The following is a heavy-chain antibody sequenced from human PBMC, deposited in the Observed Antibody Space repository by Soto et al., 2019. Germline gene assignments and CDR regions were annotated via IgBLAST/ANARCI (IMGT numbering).Heavy chain of an antibody. Sequence: ASVKVSFKVSGYTLTELSMHWVRQAPGKGLEWMGGFDPEDGETIYAQKFQGRVTMTEDTSTDTAYMELSSLRSEDTSVYYCATDTIVVQAASYGMDVWGQGTTVTVSS. CDR1: GYTLTELS. CDR2: FDPEDGET. D-gene: IGHD2-2*01. J-gene: IGHJ6*02. CDR3: ATDTIVVQAASYGMDV. V-gene: IGHV1-24*01.